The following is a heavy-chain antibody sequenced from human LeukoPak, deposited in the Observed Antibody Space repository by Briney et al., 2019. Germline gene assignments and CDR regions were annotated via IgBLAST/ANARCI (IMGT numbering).Heavy chain of an antibody. D-gene: IGHD6-19*01. CDR2: ISNSGYST. CDR3: AKDSSVAGTAEYLQY. V-gene: IGHV3-23*01. CDR1: GFTFSSNA. J-gene: IGHJ1*01. Sequence: GGSLRLSCAASGFTFSSNAMSWVRQAPGKGLEWVSVISNSGYSTYYADSVKGRFTISRDNSKNTLYLQMNSLRAEDTAVYYCAKDSSVAGTAEYLQYWGQGTLATVSS.